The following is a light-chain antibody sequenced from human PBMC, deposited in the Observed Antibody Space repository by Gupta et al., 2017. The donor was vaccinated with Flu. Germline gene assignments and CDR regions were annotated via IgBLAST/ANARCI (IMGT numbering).Light chain of an antibody. J-gene: IGLJ3*02. CDR2: KDR. CDR3: RSADRRGTYWV. V-gene: IGLV3-25*02. Sequence: YELTQPPSLSVSPGQTARITCSGEPLPEEYVYWYQQQPGQAPVLVIYKDRDRPPGIPDRFSGSNSGTTVTLTISGVQAEDEAEYYCRSADRRGTYWVFGGGTKLTVL. CDR1: PLPEEY.